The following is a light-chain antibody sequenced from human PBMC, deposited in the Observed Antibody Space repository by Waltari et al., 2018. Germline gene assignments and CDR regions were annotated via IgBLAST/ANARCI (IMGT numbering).Light chain of an antibody. CDR3: QAWDSSAAGV. CDR1: ELGDKY. J-gene: IGLJ1*01. V-gene: IGLV3-1*01. CDR2: QDS. Sequence: SYELTQPPSVSVSPGQTATITCSGDELGDKYVCWDQQKPGQSPVLVIYQDSWRPSGIPERFSGSNSGNTATLTISGTQAMDEADYYCQAWDSSAAGVFGPGTKVTVL.